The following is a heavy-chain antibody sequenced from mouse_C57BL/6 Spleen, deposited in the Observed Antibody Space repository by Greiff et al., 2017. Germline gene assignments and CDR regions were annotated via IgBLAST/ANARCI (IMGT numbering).Heavy chain of an antibody. D-gene: IGHD1-1*02. CDR2: ISSGSSTI. CDR1: GFTFSDYG. Sequence: EVKVVESGGGLVKPGGSLKLSCAASGFTFSDYGMHWVRQAPEKGLEWVAYISSGSSTIYYADTVKGRFTISRDNAKNTLFLQMTSLRSEDTAMYYCARSDYDYFDYWGQGTTLTVSS. V-gene: IGHV5-17*01. CDR3: ARSDYDYFDY. J-gene: IGHJ2*01.